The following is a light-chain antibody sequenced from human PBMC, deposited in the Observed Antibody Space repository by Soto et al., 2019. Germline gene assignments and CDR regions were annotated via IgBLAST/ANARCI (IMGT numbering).Light chain of an antibody. Sequence: QSALTQPASVSGSPGQSITISCTGTSSDVGGYNYVSWYQQHPGKAPKLMIYEVSNRPSGVSNRFSGSKSGNTASLTISCHQAEDDADYYCTSYIISSTHWVFGGGTKVTVL. V-gene: IGLV2-14*01. J-gene: IGLJ3*02. CDR3: TSYIISSTHWV. CDR2: EVS. CDR1: SSDVGGYNY.